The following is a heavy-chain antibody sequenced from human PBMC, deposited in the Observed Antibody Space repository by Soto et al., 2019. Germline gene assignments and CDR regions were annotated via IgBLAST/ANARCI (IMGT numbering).Heavy chain of an antibody. CDR3: ATAAYSTSWYDF. CDR1: GGTFSSYA. V-gene: IGHV1-46*01. CDR2: INPSGGST. D-gene: IGHD6-13*01. Sequence: ASVKVSCKASGGTFSSYAISWVRQAPGQGLEWMGLINPSGGSTSHAQKFQGRVTMTRDTSTSTVYMELSSLRSEDTAVYYCATAAYSTSWYDFWGQGTLVTVSS. J-gene: IGHJ5*01.